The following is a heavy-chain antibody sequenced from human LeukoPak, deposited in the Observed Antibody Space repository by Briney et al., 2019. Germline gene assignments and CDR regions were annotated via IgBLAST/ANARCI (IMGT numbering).Heavy chain of an antibody. CDR1: GGSFSGYY. CDR3: ARKRRPLAFDY. J-gene: IGHJ4*02. Sequence: SETLSLTCAVYGGSFSGYYWSWIRQPPGKGLEWIGEINHSGCTNYNPSLKSRVTISVDTSKNQFSLKLSSVTAADTAVYYCARKRRPLAFDYWGQGTLVTVSS. V-gene: IGHV4-34*01. CDR2: INHSGCT.